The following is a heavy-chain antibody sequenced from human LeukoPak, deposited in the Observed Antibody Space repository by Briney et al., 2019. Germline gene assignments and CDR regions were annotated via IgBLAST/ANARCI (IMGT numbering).Heavy chain of an antibody. D-gene: IGHD2-2*01. J-gene: IGHJ3*02. CDR1: GGSFSGYY. Sequence: PSETLSLTCAVYGGSFSGYYWRWIRQPPGEGLEWIGEINHSESTNYNPSLKSRVTISVDTSKNQFSLMLSSVTAADTAVYYCALGYCSSTSCVRAFDIWGQGTMVTVSS. CDR2: INHSEST. V-gene: IGHV4-34*01. CDR3: ALGYCSSTSCVRAFDI.